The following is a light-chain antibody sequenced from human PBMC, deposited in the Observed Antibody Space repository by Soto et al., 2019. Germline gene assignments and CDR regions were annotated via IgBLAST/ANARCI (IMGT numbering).Light chain of an antibody. V-gene: IGLV1-47*01. Sequence: QSVLTQPPSASGTPGQTVTISCSGSSSNIGSEYVYWYQQFPGTAPRLLIYNNNRRPSGVPDRFSGSKSGTSASPAISGLRSEDEADYYCAAWDDSVTGVFGGGTKVTVL. CDR2: NNN. CDR3: AAWDDSVTGV. J-gene: IGLJ3*02. CDR1: SSNIGSEY.